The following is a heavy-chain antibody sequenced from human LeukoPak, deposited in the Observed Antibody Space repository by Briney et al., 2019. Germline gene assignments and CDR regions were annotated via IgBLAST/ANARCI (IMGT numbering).Heavy chain of an antibody. D-gene: IGHD6-13*01. J-gene: IGHJ4*02. CDR3: ARADSSSFDY. Sequence: ASVKVSCNASGYTFTSYDINWVRQATGQGLEWMGWMNPNIGNTGYAQKFQGRVTMTTTTSISTAYMELSSLRSEATAVYYCARADSSSFDYWGQGTLVTVSS. V-gene: IGHV1-8*01. CDR1: GYTFTSYD. CDR2: MNPNIGNT.